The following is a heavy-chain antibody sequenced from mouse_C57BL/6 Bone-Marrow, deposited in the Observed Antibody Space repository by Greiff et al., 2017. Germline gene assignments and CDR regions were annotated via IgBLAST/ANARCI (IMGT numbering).Heavy chain of an antibody. CDR3: ATDYYGSSYGNDY. D-gene: IGHD1-1*01. Sequence: VQLQQPGAELVKPGASVKLSCKASGYTFTSYWMHWVKQRPGHGLEWIGMIHPNSGSTNYNEKFKSKATLTVDKSSSAAYMQLSSLTSEDSAVYYGATDYYGSSYGNDYWGQCTTLTVSS. CDR2: IHPNSGST. CDR1: GYTFTSYW. V-gene: IGHV1-64*01. J-gene: IGHJ2*01.